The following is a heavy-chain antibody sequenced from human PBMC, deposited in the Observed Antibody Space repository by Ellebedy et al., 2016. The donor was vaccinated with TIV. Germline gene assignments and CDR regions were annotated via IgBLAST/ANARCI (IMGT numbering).Heavy chain of an antibody. D-gene: IGHD3-22*01. J-gene: IGHJ5*02. Sequence: SETLSLTCTVSGGSIRTGGYSWNWIRQPPGDGLVWIGYIYPGGTTYYNPSLGSRATLSVDRSNNQFSLTLDFVTAADTAVYFCARRDSSGYFDLWGQGALVTVSS. CDR1: GGSIRTGGYS. V-gene: IGHV4-30-2*01. CDR2: IYPGGTT. CDR3: ARRDSSGYFDL.